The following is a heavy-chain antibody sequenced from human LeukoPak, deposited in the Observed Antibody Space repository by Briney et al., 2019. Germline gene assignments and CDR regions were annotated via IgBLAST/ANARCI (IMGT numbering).Heavy chain of an antibody. D-gene: IGHD3-9*01. CDR3: ARDNQAWLSIYYYGMDV. CDR2: ISYDGSNK. J-gene: IGHJ6*02. CDR1: GFTYSSYG. V-gene: IGHV3-30*03. Sequence: GGSLRLSCAASGFTYSSYGMHWVRRAPGKGLEWVAVISYDGSNKYYADSVKGRFTISRDNAKNSLYLQMNSLRAEDTAVYYCARDNQAWLSIYYYGMDVWGQGTTVTVSS.